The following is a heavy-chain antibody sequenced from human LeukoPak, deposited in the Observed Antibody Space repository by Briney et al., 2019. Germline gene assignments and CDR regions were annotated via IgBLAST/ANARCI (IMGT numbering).Heavy chain of an antibody. CDR2: INPNSGGT. CDR3: ANVYCSGGSCYPRFDY. Sequence: ASVKVSFKASGYTFTGCYMHWVRQAPGQGLEWMGWINPNSGGTNYAQKFQGRVTMTRDTSISTAYMELSRLRSDDTAVYYCANVYCSGGSCYPRFDYWGQGTLVTVSS. D-gene: IGHD2-15*01. CDR1: GYTFTGCY. J-gene: IGHJ4*02. V-gene: IGHV1-2*02.